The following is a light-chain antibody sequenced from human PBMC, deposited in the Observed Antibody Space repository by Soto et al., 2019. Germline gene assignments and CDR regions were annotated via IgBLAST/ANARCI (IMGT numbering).Light chain of an antibody. CDR1: QGINNY. CDR2: AAS. V-gene: IGKV1-8*01. Sequence: AIRMTQSPSSLSATTRDRVTITCRASQGINNYLTRYQQKPGKAPKLLIYAASTLQSGVPSRFSGSGFGTVFTLTISCLQSEDFATYYCQQYYSYPITFGQGTRLEIK. CDR3: QQYYSYPIT. J-gene: IGKJ5*01.